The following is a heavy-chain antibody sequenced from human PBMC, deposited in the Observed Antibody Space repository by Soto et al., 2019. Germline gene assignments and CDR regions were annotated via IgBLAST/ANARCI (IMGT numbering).Heavy chain of an antibody. CDR3: ARGGYSYVNGMGV. CDR2: IIPIFGTA. J-gene: IGHJ6*02. Sequence: SVKLSCKASGGTFSSYAISCLRQAPGQGLEGMGGIIPIFGTANYAQKFQGRVTITADESTSTGYTELSSLRTEDKAVYYCARGGYSYVNGMGVWGQGTTVTVS. CDR1: GGTFSSYA. V-gene: IGHV1-69*13. D-gene: IGHD5-18*01.